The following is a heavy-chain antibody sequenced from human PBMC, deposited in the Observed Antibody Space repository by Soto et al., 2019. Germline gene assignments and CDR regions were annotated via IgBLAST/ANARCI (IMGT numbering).Heavy chain of an antibody. D-gene: IGHD1-7*01. CDR2: ISGSGDST. Sequence: PGGSLRLSCAASGFTFNRYGMSWVRQAPGKGLEWVSAISGSGDSTYYAGSVKGRFTISRDSSNNTLYLQMNNLRADDTALYFCVKLRLELLYLDSWGLGALVTVSS. CDR1: GFTFNRYG. CDR3: VKLRLELLYLDS. V-gene: IGHV3-23*01. J-gene: IGHJ4*02.